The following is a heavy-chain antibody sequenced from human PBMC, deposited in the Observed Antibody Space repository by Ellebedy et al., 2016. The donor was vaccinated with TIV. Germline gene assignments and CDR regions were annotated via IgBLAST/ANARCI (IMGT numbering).Heavy chain of an antibody. V-gene: IGHV3-23*01. Sequence: PGGSLRLSCAASGFTFTDFPMTWVRQSPDKRLEWVSTVGSGDNTYYAASVKGRFTISRDESMDTVYLQMNSLRVDDTATYYCAKDVFFGSHSDDDWGQGIRVAVSS. CDR3: AKDVFFGSHSDDD. J-gene: IGHJ4*02. D-gene: IGHD1-26*01. CDR1: GFTFTDFP. CDR2: VGSGDNT.